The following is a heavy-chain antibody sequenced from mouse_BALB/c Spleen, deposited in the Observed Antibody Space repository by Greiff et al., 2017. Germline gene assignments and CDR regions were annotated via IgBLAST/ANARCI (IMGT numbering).Heavy chain of an antibody. CDR3: ARHNYGSSYRWYFDV. Sequence: EVHLVESGGGLVQPGGSLKLSCAASGFTFSSYTMSWVRQTPEKRLEWVAYISNGGGSTYYPDTVKGRFTISRDNAKNTLYLQMSSLKSEDTAMYYCARHNYGSSYRWYFDVWGAGTTVTVSS. CDR1: GFTFSSYT. J-gene: IGHJ1*01. V-gene: IGHV5-12-2*01. D-gene: IGHD1-1*01. CDR2: ISNGGGST.